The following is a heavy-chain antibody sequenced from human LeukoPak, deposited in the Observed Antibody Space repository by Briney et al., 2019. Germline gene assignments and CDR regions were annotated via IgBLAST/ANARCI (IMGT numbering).Heavy chain of an antibody. Sequence: GALRLSCAASGFTFSSYSMNWVRQAPGKGLEWVSSISSSSSYIYYADSVKGRFTISRDNAKNSLYLQMNSLRAEDTAVYYCAREGGGGFYNTSGYYYSYYFDYWGQGTLVTVSS. CDR3: AREGGGGFYNTSGYYYSYYFDY. V-gene: IGHV3-21*01. J-gene: IGHJ4*02. CDR2: ISSSSSYI. CDR1: GFTFSSYS. D-gene: IGHD3-22*01.